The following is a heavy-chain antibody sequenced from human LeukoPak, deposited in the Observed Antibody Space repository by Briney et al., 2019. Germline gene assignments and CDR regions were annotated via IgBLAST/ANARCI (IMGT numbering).Heavy chain of an antibody. CDR3: ARDGYSSSWYWFDY. Sequence: KPGGSLRLSCAASGFTFSDYYMSWIRQAPGKGLEWVSYISSSSSYTNYADSVKGRFTISRDNAKNSLYLQMNSLEAEDTAVYYCARDGYSSSWYWFDYWGQGTLVTVSS. CDR2: ISSSSSYT. J-gene: IGHJ4*02. V-gene: IGHV3-11*06. D-gene: IGHD6-13*01. CDR1: GFTFSDYY.